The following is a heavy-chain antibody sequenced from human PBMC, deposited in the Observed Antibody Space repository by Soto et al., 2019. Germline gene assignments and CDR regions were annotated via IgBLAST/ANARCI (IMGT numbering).Heavy chain of an antibody. Sequence: SQTLSLTCAISGDSVSSNSAAWTWIRQSPSRGLEFLGRTYYRSKWYNDYAISVRSRITINPDTSKNQFSLQLNSVTPEDTAVYFCVIVSSGFHWYFDLWCRGTLLTLSS. CDR1: GDSVSSNSAA. V-gene: IGHV6-1*01. CDR2: TYYRSKWYN. J-gene: IGHJ2*01. CDR3: VIVSSGFHWYFDL. D-gene: IGHD6-19*01.